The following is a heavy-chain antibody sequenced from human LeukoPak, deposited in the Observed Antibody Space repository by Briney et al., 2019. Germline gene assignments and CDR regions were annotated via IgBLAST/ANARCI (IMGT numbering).Heavy chain of an antibody. CDR1: GYTFTSCD. CDR3: ARETYSSSSAGFDY. J-gene: IGHJ4*02. CDR2: MNPNSGNT. D-gene: IGHD6-6*01. V-gene: IGHV1-8*01. Sequence: ASVKVSCKASGYTFTSCDINWVRQATGQGLEWMGWMNPNSGNTGYAQKFQGRVTMTRNTSISTAYMELSSLRSEDTAVYYCARETYSSSSAGFDYWGQGTLVTVSS.